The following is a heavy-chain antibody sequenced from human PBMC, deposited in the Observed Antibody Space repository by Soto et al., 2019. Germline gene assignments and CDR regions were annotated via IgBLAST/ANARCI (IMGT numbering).Heavy chain of an antibody. CDR1: GGTFSSYA. CDR2: IIPIFGTA. Sequence: QVQLVQSGAEVKKPGSSVKVSCKASGGTFSSYAISWVRQAPGQGLEWMGGIIPIFGTANYAQKFQGRVTITADEFTSTAYMERSSLRSEDTAVYYCARDSGITGTTLKGYYFDYWGQGTLVTVSS. CDR3: ARDSGITGTTLKGYYFDY. D-gene: IGHD1-7*01. V-gene: IGHV1-69*01. J-gene: IGHJ4*02.